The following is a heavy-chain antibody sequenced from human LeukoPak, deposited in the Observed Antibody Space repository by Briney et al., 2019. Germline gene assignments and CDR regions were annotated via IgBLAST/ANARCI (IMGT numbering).Heavy chain of an antibody. CDR3: ARGLLIFYGSGSHLAEFDY. J-gene: IGHJ4*02. D-gene: IGHD3-10*01. CDR1: GYTFTGYY. CDR2: INPNSGGT. Sequence: ASVKVSCKASGYTFTGYYMHWVRQAPGQGLEWMGWINPNSGGTNYAQKSQGRVTMTRDTSISTAYMELSRLRSDDTAVYYCARGLLIFYGSGSHLAEFDYWGQGTLVTVSS. V-gene: IGHV1-2*02.